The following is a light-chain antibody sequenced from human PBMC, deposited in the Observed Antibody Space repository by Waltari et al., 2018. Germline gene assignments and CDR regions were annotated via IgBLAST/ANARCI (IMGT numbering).Light chain of an antibody. CDR2: EAR. CDR1: TSDVGAYNL. J-gene: IGLJ3*02. CDR3: CSYGGSYTWV. V-gene: IGLV2-23*01. Sequence: QSALTQPASVSGSPGQAINISCTGTTSDVGAYNLVSLYQQYPGRAPRLLIYEARNRPSGGSYLFSASKSGNTASLAISGRQADDEADYYCCSYGGSYTWVFGGGTKVTGL.